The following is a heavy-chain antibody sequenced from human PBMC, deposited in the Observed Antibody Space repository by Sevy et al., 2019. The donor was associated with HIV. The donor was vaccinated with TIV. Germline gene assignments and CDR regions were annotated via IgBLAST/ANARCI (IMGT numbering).Heavy chain of an antibody. CDR1: GFTFSNAW. J-gene: IGHJ4*02. CDR3: TTDGGGYKYGYSFDY. V-gene: IGHV3-15*07. CDR2: IKSKTDGGTT. D-gene: IGHD5-18*01. Sequence: GGSLRLSCAASGFTFSNAWMNWVRQAPGKGLEWVGRIKSKTDGGTTDYAAPVKGRFTISRDDSKNTLYLQMNSLKTEDTAVYYCTTDGGGYKYGYSFDYWGQGTLVTVSS.